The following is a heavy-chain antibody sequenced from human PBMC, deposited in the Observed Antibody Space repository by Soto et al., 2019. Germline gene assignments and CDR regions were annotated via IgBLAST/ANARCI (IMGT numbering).Heavy chain of an antibody. CDR3: ARVWGALAPIAGWFGP. CDR2: IYQTGST. Sequence: QVQLQESGPGLVKPSGTLSLTCAVSNGSITSGNWWSWVRQPPGKGLEWIGDIYQTGSTNYNPSLRSRVIISVDKSKNNFSLSLSSVTAADTAVYFCARVWGALAPIAGWFGPWGQGILVTVSS. J-gene: IGHJ5*02. V-gene: IGHV4-4*02. CDR1: NGSITSGNW. D-gene: IGHD3-16*01.